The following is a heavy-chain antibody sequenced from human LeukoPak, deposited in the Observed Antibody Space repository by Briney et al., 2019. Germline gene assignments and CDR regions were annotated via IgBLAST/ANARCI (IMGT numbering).Heavy chain of an antibody. CDR2: ISSSGSTI. CDR1: GFTFSSYE. V-gene: IGHV3-48*03. CDR3: AREGALWFGESRAFDI. J-gene: IGHJ3*02. Sequence: GGSLRLSCAASGFTFSSYEMNWVRQAPGKGLEWVSYISSSGSTIYYADSVKRRFTISRDNAKNSLYLQMNSLRGEDTAVYYCAREGALWFGESRAFDIWGQGTMVTVSS. D-gene: IGHD3-10*01.